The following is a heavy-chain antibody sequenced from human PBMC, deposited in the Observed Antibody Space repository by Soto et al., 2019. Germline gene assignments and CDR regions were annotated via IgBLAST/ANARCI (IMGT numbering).Heavy chain of an antibody. V-gene: IGHV1-58*01. CDR3: AADDMTTFI. J-gene: IGHJ4*02. CDR1: GFTFTSSA. D-gene: IGHD1-1*01. Sequence: SVNVSCKASGFTFTSSAVQWVRQARGQRLEWIGWIVVGSGNTNYAQKFQERVTFTRDMSTSTVYMELSSLKSEDTAVYYCAADDMTTFIWGQGTLVTVSS. CDR2: IVVGSGNT.